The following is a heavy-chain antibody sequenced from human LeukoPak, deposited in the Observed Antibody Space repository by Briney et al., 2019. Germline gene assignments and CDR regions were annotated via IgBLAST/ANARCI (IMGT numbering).Heavy chain of an antibody. V-gene: IGHV3-7*04. J-gene: IGHJ4*02. CDR3: VRGDWYFES. CDR2: INRDGTEK. D-gene: IGHD2-21*01. CDR1: GFNFSDSR. Sequence: GGSLRLSCATSGFNFSDSRMTWVRQAPGQGLQWVANINRDGTEKHFLDSVEGRFTISRDNAKKSLYLQMSSLRPQDTAVYFCVRGDWYFESWGQGTLVTVSS.